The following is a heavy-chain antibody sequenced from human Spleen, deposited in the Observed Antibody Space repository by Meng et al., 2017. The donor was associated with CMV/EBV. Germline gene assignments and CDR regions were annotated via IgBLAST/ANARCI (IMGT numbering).Heavy chain of an antibody. D-gene: IGHD2-2*01. V-gene: IGHV4-4*07. Sequence: SETLSLTCTVSGGSISSYYWSWIRQPAGKGLEWIGRIYTSGSTNYNPSLKSRVTISVDTSKNQFSLKLSSVTAADTAVYYCARLGYCSSTSCPDVWGQGTTVTVSS. CDR1: GGSISSYY. J-gene: IGHJ6*02. CDR2: IYTSGST. CDR3: ARLGYCSSTSCPDV.